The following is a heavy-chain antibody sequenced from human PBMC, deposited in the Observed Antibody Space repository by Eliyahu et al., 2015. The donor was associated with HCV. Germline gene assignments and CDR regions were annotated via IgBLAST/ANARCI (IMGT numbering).Heavy chain of an antibody. CDR1: GFTXNNAW. Sequence: EVQLVESGGGLVKPGGSLRLSCAASGFTXNNAWMNWVRQAXGKGLEWLGRIKDKTDYETTDYAGPVKGRFSISRDDSTMTVYLDMKSLKTEDTAVYHCTTDSIWGLGVLDVWGQGTLVTVSS. CDR3: TTDSIWGLGVLDV. V-gene: IGHV3-15*01. D-gene: IGHD3-16*01. CDR2: IKDKTDYETT. J-gene: IGHJ3*01.